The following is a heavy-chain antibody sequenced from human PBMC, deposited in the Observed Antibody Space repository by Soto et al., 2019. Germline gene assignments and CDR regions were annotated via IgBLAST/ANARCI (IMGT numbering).Heavy chain of an antibody. D-gene: IGHD2-15*01. CDR1: GYTFTSND. J-gene: IGHJ4*02. V-gene: IGHV1-8*01. CDR2: MNPNSGSA. Sequence: ASVKVSCKASGYTFTSNDVNWVRQATGQGLEWMGWMNPNSGSAGYAQNFQGRVSMTRDTSISTAYMELTSLRSEDTAVYYCVRSVRGGTIDYWGQGTLVTVSS. CDR3: VRSVRGGTIDY.